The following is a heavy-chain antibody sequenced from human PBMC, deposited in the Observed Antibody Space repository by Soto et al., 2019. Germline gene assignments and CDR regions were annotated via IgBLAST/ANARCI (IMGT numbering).Heavy chain of an antibody. CDR2: IIPIFGTA. CDR1: GGTISSNA. CDR3: ARLYCSSSSCYSVGAFDI. V-gene: IGHV1-69*06. Sequence: PVKLRSKDSGGTISSNAICWVRQEKGQGLEWMGGIIPIFGTANYAQKFQGRVTITADKSTSTAYMELSSLRSEDTAVYYCARLYCSSSSCYSVGAFDILVQGTVVTVSS. D-gene: IGHD2-2*01. J-gene: IGHJ3*02.